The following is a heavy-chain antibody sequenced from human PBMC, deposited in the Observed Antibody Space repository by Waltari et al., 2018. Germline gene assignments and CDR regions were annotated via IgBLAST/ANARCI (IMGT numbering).Heavy chain of an antibody. CDR2: ISGSGGST. D-gene: IGHD2-15*01. CDR1: GFTFSSYA. CDR3: AKGKPLDIVVVVAATSLDY. J-gene: IGHJ4*02. Sequence: EVQLLESGGGLVQPGGSLRLSCAASGFTFSSYAMSWVRQAPGKGLEWVSAISGSGGSTYYADSVKGRFTISRDNSKNTLYLQMNSLRAEDTAVYYCAKGKPLDIVVVVAATSLDYWGQGTLVTVSS. V-gene: IGHV3-23*01.